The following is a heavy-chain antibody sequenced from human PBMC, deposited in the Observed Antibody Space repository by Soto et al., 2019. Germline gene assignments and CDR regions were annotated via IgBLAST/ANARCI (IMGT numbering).Heavy chain of an antibody. CDR3: ARGLPAAMRWFDP. CDR1: GYTFTSYA. V-gene: IGHV1-3*01. J-gene: IGHJ5*02. D-gene: IGHD2-2*01. CDR2: INAGNGNT. Sequence: ASVKVSCKASGYTFTSYAMHWVRQAPGQRLEWMGWINAGNGNTKYSLKFQGRLTITRDTSASTAYMELSSLRFEDTAVYYCARGLPAAMRWFDPWGQGTLVTVSS.